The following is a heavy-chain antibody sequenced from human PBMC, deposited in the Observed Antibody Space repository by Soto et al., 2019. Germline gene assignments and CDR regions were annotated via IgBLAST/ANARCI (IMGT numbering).Heavy chain of an antibody. CDR2: IQNSVST. CDR1: GASFTSAVYY. D-gene: IGHD6-19*01. V-gene: IGHV4-31*03. CDR3: AMSRSGILDS. Sequence: SETLSLTCSVSGASFTSAVYYCSWIRQLPGKGLERIGYIQNSVSTIYSPSLKSRATISVDTSKNQFSLRLNSVTAADTAMYYCAMSRSGILDSWGQGTLVTVSS. J-gene: IGHJ5*01.